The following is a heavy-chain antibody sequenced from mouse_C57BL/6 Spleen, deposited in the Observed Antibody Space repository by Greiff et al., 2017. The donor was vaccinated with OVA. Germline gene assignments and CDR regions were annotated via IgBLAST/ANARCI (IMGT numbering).Heavy chain of an antibody. J-gene: IGHJ3*01. D-gene: IGHD2-3*01. Sequence: VQLQQPGAELVKPGASVKMSCKASGYTFTSYWITWVKQRPGQGLEWIGDIYPGSGSTNYNEKFKSKATLTVDTSSSTAYMQLSSLTSEDSAVYYCASVYDGYYGGFAYWGQGTLVTVSA. CDR3: ASVYDGYYGGFAY. V-gene: IGHV1-55*01. CDR2: IYPGSGST. CDR1: GYTFTSYW.